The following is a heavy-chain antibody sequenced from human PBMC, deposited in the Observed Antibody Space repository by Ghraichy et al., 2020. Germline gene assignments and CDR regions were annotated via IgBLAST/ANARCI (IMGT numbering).Heavy chain of an antibody. D-gene: IGHD3-10*01. Sequence: LSLTCAASGFTVSSNYMSWVRQAPGKGLEWVSVIYSGGSTYYADSVKGRFTISRDNSKNTLYLQMNSLRAEDTAVYYCAREKITMVRGVTYYYYGMDVWGQGTTVTVSS. CDR3: AREKITMVRGVTYYYYGMDV. CDR2: IYSGGST. V-gene: IGHV3-53*01. J-gene: IGHJ6*02. CDR1: GFTVSSNY.